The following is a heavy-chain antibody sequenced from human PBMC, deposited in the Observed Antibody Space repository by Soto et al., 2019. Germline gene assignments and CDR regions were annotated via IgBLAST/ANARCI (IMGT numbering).Heavy chain of an antibody. Sequence: ASVKVSCKASGYTFTSYYMHWVRQAPGQGLEWMGIINPSGGSTSYAQKFQGRVTMTRGTSTSTVYMELSSLRSEDTAVYYCARSWSIAAPSPDAFDIWGQGTMVTVS. J-gene: IGHJ3*02. CDR2: INPSGGST. D-gene: IGHD6-6*01. CDR1: GYTFTSYY. CDR3: ARSWSIAAPSPDAFDI. V-gene: IGHV1-46*01.